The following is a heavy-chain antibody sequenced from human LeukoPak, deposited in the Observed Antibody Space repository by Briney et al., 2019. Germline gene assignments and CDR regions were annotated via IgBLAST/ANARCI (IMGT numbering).Heavy chain of an antibody. CDR3: ARDTIGIGLRLGEYTDS. J-gene: IGHJ4*02. D-gene: IGHD3-16*01. V-gene: IGHV4-34*01. CDR1: GGSFSGYY. CDR2: IYYSGST. Sequence: SETLSLTCAVYGGSFSGYYWSWIRQPPGKGLEWIGSIYYSGSTYYNPSLKSRVTISVDTSKNQFSLKLSPVTAADTAVYYCARDTIGIGLRLGEYTDSWGQGTLVTVSS.